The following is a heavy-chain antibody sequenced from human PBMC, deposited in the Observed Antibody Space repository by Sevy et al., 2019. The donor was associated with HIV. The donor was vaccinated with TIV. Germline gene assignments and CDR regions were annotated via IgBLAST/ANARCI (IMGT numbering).Heavy chain of an antibody. V-gene: IGHV3-23*01. J-gene: IGHJ3*02. Sequence: GGSLRLSCAASGFTFSSYAMSWVRQAPGKGLEWVSAISGSGGSTYYADSVKGRFTISRDNSKNTLYLQMNSLRAEETAVYYCAKALPDAIVVVTIRDDAFDIWGQGTMVTVSS. CDR3: AKALPDAIVVVTIRDDAFDI. D-gene: IGHD3-22*01. CDR2: ISGSGGST. CDR1: GFTFSSYA.